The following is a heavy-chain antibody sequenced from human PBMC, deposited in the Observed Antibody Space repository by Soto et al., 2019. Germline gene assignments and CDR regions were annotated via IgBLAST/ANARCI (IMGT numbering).Heavy chain of an antibody. D-gene: IGHD4-17*01. CDR1: GFTFSDYY. Sequence: VGSLRLSCAASGFTFSDYYMSWIRQAPGKGLEWVSYISSSSSYTNYADSVKGRFTISRDNAKNSLYLQMNSLRAEDTAVYYCARDMTTVTTNWFDPWGQGTLVTVSS. CDR3: ARDMTTVTTNWFDP. V-gene: IGHV3-11*06. CDR2: ISSSSSYT. J-gene: IGHJ5*02.